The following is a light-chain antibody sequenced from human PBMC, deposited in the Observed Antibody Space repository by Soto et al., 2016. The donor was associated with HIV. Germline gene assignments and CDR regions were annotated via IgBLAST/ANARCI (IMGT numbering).Light chain of an antibody. CDR3: LQDYDRPYT. V-gene: IGKV1-12*01. Sequence: DIQMTQSPSSVSASVGDRVTITCRASQGINKWLAWYQQKPGKAPNLLTYAASNLYSGVPSRFSGSGSGIDFTLTINSLQPEDSASYFCLQDYDRPYTFGQGTKLEIK. CDR1: QGINKW. CDR2: AAS. J-gene: IGKJ2*01.